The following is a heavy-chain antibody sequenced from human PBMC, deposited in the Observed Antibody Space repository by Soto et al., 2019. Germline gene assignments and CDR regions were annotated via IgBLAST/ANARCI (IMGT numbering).Heavy chain of an antibody. CDR2: INSDGSST. V-gene: IGHV3-74*01. CDR3: ARDLDVLRYFDWLPQPFEGNFDY. Sequence: GGSPRLSCAASGFTFSSYWMHWVRQAPGKGLVWVSRINSDGSSTSYADSVKGRFTISRDNAKNTLYLQMNSLRAEDTAVYYCARDLDVLRYFDWLPQPFEGNFDYWGQGTLVTVSS. CDR1: GFTFSSYW. J-gene: IGHJ4*02. D-gene: IGHD3-9*01.